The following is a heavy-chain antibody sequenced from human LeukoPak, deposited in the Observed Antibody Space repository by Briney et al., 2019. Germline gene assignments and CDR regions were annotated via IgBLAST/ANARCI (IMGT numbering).Heavy chain of an antibody. J-gene: IGHJ4*02. D-gene: IGHD6-6*01. Sequence: SGGSLRLSCAASGFTFSSYSMNWVRQAPGKGLEWVSSISSSSSYIYYADSVKGRFTISRDNAKNSLYLQMNSLRAEDTAVYYCGTASIVARPHDYWGQGTLVTVSS. CDR1: GFTFSSYS. CDR3: GTASIVARPHDY. V-gene: IGHV3-21*01. CDR2: ISSSSSYI.